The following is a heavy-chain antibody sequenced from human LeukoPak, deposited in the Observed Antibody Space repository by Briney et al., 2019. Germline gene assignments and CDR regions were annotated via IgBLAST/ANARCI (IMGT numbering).Heavy chain of an antibody. CDR1: GFTFSVYA. D-gene: IGHD3-22*01. V-gene: IGHV3-23*01. Sequence: PGGSLRLSCAASGFTFSVYAMSWVRQAPGKGLEWVSAISGSGGSTYYADSVKGRFTISRDNSKNTLFPQMNSLRAEDTAVYYCAKCLDYYDSSGYFYYYYMDVWGKGTTVTVSS. J-gene: IGHJ6*03. CDR3: AKCLDYYDSSGYFYYYYMDV. CDR2: ISGSGGST.